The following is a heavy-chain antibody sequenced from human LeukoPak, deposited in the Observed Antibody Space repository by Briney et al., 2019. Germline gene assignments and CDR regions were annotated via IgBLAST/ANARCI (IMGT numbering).Heavy chain of an antibody. J-gene: IGHJ4*02. D-gene: IGHD6-13*01. CDR2: ISSSNSFI. V-gene: IGHV3-21*01. CDR3: ARGPSSWVDY. CDR1: GFTFSTYS. Sequence: GGSLRLSCAASGFTFSTYSMNWVRQAPGKGLEWVSSISSSNSFIDYADSVKGRFTISRDNAKNSLYLQMNSLRAEDTAVYYCARGPSSWVDYWGQGTLVTVSS.